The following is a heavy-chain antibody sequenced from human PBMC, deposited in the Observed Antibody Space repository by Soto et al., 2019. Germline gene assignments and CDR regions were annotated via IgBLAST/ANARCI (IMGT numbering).Heavy chain of an antibody. J-gene: IGHJ3*02. CDR3: AKSSTVYADAFDI. V-gene: IGHV3-23*01. D-gene: IGHD2-8*01. Sequence: EVQLLESGGGLVQPGGSLRLSCAASGFTFSSYAMSWVRQAPGKGLEWVSTISVSGGSTYYADSVKGRFTISRDNSKNTLYLQMNSLRAEDTAVYYCAKSSTVYADAFDIWGQGTMVTVSS. CDR2: ISVSGGST. CDR1: GFTFSSYA.